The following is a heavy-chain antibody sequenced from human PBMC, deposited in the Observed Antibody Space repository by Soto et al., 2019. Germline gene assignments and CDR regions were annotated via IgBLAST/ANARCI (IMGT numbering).Heavy chain of an antibody. D-gene: IGHD1-1*01. J-gene: IGHJ4*02. Sequence: PGGSLRLSCAASGFTFSSSGMHWVRQAPGKGPEWVAIISYDGSNKYYADSVEGRFTISRDNPKNTLFLQMNSLRPEDTAVYFCAKDNPTIAYWGQGTLVTVSS. V-gene: IGHV3-30*18. CDR1: GFTFSSSG. CDR3: AKDNPTIAY. CDR2: ISYDGSNK.